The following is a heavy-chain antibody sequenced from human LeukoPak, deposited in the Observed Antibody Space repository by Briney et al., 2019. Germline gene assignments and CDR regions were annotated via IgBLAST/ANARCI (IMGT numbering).Heavy chain of an antibody. CDR2: INPNSGGT. Sequence: ASVKVSCKASGYTFTGYYMHWVRQAPGQGLGWMGWINPNSGGTNYAQKFQGRVTMTRDTSISTAYMELSRLRSDDTAVYYCARGPSWRYGDYESGHFDYWGQGTLVTVSS. D-gene: IGHD4-17*01. V-gene: IGHV1-2*02. J-gene: IGHJ4*02. CDR3: ARGPSWRYGDYESGHFDY. CDR1: GYTFTGYY.